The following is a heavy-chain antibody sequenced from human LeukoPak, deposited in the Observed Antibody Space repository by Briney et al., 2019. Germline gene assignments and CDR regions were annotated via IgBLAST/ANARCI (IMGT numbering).Heavy chain of an antibody. CDR1: GYTFTGYY. D-gene: IGHD3-3*01. CDR3: ARERVDYDFWSAEAEYFQH. CDR2: INPNSGGT. J-gene: IGHJ1*01. Sequence: ASVKVSCKASGYTFTGYYMHWVRQAPGQGLEWMGWINPNSGGTNYAQKFQGRVTMTRDTSISTAYMELSRPRSDDTAVYYCARERVDYDFWSAEAEYFQHWGQGTLVTVSS. V-gene: IGHV1-2*02.